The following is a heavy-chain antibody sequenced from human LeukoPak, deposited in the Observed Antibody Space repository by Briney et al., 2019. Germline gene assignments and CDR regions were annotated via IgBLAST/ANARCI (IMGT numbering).Heavy chain of an antibody. CDR3: ATGWSGYYWTT. CDR1: GGYISSYY. CDR2: IYYSGST. D-gene: IGHD3-3*01. V-gene: IGHV4-59*08. Sequence: SETLSLTCSVSGGYISSYYWGWIRQPPGKGLEWIGYIYYSGSTNYNSSLKSRATISVDTSKNQFSLKLNSVTAADTAVYYCATGWSGYYWTTWGQGTLVAVSS. J-gene: IGHJ5*02.